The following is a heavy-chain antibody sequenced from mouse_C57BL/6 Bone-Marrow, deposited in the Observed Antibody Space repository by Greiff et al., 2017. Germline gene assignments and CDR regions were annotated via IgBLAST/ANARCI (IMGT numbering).Heavy chain of an antibody. CDR1: GFTLSSYA. J-gene: IGHJ3*01. D-gene: IGHD2-4*01. CDR2: ISDGGSYT. Sequence: EVQVVESGGGLVKPGGSLKLSCAASGFTLSSYAMSWVRQTPEKRLEWVATISDGGSYTYYPDNVKGRFTISRDNAKNNLYLQMSHLKSEDTAMYYCARGVITTSFAYWGQGTLVTVSA. CDR3: ARGVITTSFAY. V-gene: IGHV5-4*01.